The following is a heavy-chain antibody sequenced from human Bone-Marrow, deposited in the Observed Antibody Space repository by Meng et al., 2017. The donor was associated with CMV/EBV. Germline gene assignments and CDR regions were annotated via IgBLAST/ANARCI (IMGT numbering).Heavy chain of an antibody. Sequence: GESLKISCAASGFTFSSYAMHWVRQAPGKGLEWVAVISYDGSNKYYADSVKGRFTISRDNSKNTLYLQMNSLRAEDTAVYYCAREYCSSTSCYNYYYGMDVWGRGTTVTVSS. CDR1: GFTFSSYA. D-gene: IGHD2-2*01. V-gene: IGHV3-30-3*01. CDR2: ISYDGSNK. J-gene: IGHJ6*02. CDR3: AREYCSSTSCYNYYYGMDV.